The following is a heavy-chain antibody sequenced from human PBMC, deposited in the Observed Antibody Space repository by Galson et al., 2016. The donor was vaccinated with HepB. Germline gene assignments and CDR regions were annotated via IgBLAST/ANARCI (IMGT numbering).Heavy chain of an antibody. CDR2: IYWDDDK. CDR1: GFSLPTSGVA. D-gene: IGHD1-26*01. V-gene: IGHV2-5*02. Sequence: PALVKPTQTLTLTCTFSGFSLPTSGVAVGWIRQPPGKALEWLALIYWDDDKRYSPSLKSRLNITKDTSKNRVVLTMTNMDPVDTATYYCVHIVHSGSYYYFAYWGQGTLVTVSS. J-gene: IGHJ4*02. CDR3: VHIVHSGSYYYFAY.